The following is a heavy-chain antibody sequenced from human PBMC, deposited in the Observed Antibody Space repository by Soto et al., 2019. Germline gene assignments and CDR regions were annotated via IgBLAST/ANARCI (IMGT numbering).Heavy chain of an antibody. CDR1: GFTFSSYG. CDR2: IWYDGSNK. V-gene: IGHV3-33*01. J-gene: IGHJ6*02. CDR3: ARASQPRFGLYYGMDV. D-gene: IGHD3-10*02. Sequence: GGSLRLSCAASGFTFSSYGMHWVRQAPGKGLEWVAVIWYDGSNKYYADSVKGRFTISRDNSKNTLYLQMNSLRAEDTAVYYCARASQPRFGLYYGMDVWGQGTTVTVSS.